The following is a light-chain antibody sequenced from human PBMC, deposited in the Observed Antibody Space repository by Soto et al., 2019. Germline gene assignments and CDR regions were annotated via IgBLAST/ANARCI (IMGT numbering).Light chain of an antibody. J-gene: IGKJ5*01. CDR3: QQANRFPIT. CDR1: QDISSW. Sequence: DIQLTQSPSFVSASVGDRVTVTCRASQDISSWLAWYQQKPGKAPKLLIYTTSTLGSGVPSRFSGSRSGTDFTLTISGLQPEDFATYYCQQANRFPITFGQGTRLEIK. CDR2: TTS. V-gene: IGKV1-12*01.